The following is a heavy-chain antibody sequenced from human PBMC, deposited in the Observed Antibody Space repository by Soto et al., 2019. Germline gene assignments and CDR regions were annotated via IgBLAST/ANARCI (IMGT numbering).Heavy chain of an antibody. D-gene: IGHD6-13*01. Sequence: SETLSLTCTVSGGSISSYYWSWIRQPPGKGLEWIGYIYCSGSTNYNPSLKSRVTISVDTSKNQFSLKLSSVTAADTAVYYCARGKKQLGYYYYYMDVWGKGTTVTVSS. V-gene: IGHV4-59*01. J-gene: IGHJ6*03. CDR1: GGSISSYY. CDR3: ARGKKQLGYYYYYMDV. CDR2: IYCSGST.